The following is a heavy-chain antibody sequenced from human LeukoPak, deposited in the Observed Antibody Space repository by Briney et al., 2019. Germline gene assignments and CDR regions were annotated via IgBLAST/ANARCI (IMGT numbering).Heavy chain of an antibody. D-gene: IGHD7-27*01. CDR2: ISGSGGST. J-gene: IGHJ4*02. CDR3: AKAPRGGPSPALGYFDY. CDR1: GLTFSSYA. V-gene: IGHV3-23*01. Sequence: GGSLRLSCAASGLTFSSYAMSWVRQAPGKGLEWVSAISGSGGSTYYADSVKGRFTISRDNSKNTLYLQMNSLRAEDTAVYYCAKAPRGGPSPALGYFDYWGQGTLVTVSS.